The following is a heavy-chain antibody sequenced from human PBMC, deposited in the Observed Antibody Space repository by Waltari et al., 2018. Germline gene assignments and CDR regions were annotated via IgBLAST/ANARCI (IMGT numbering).Heavy chain of an antibody. D-gene: IGHD2-8*01. Sequence: QVQLQESGPGLVKPSETLSLTCAVSGYSISSGYYWGWIRQPPGKGLEWIGSIYHSGSTNYNPSLEIRVTISVDTSKSQFSLKRSSVTAADTAVYYCARGDGYYYYMDVWGKGTTVTVSS. CDR3: ARGDGYYYYMDV. CDR2: IYHSGST. V-gene: IGHV4-38-2*01. J-gene: IGHJ6*03. CDR1: GYSISSGYY.